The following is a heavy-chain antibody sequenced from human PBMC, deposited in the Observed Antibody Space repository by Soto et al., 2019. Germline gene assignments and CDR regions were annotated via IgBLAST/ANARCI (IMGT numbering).Heavy chain of an antibody. V-gene: IGHV3-23*01. CDR3: IKDPNWERGY. CDR1: GFTFNMHD. J-gene: IGHJ4*02. Sequence: EVHLLESGGGLVQPGGSLRLSCVASGFTFNMHDMNWVRQPPGKGLEYVANNNGPGVSTSYADAVKGRFTISRDNSKDTLYLEMNSLRVEDTAVYYCIKDPNWERGYWGQGALVTVSS. CDR2: NNGPGVST. D-gene: IGHD1-1*01.